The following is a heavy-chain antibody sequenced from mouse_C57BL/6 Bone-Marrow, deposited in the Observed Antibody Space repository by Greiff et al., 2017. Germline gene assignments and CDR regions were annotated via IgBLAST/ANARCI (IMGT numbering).Heavy chain of an antibody. D-gene: IGHD1-1*01. CDR1: GFNIKNTY. CDR3: ALYYGCSHYAMDY. J-gene: IGHJ4*01. Sequence: VQLQQSVAELVRPGASVKLSCTASGFNIKNTYMHWVKQRPEQGLEWIGRIDPANGNTKYAPKFQGKATITADTSSNTAYLQLSSLTSDDTAIYYCALYYGCSHYAMDYWGRGTSVTVSS. V-gene: IGHV14-3*01. CDR2: IDPANGNT.